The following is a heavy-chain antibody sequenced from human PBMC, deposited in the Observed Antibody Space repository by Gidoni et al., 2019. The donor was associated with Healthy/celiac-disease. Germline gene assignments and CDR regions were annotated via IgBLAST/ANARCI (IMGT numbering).Heavy chain of an antibody. D-gene: IGHD3-10*01. Sequence: EVQLLESGGGLVQPGGSLRLSCAASGFTFSSYAMSPVRQAPGKGLEWVSAISGSGGSTYYADSVKGRFTISRDNSKNTLYLQMNSLRAEDTAVYYCAKDSGMDYYGSGSLGLGYYGMDVWGQGTTVTVSS. CDR1: GFTFSSYA. V-gene: IGHV3-23*01. CDR2: ISGSGGST. CDR3: AKDSGMDYYGSGSLGLGYYGMDV. J-gene: IGHJ6*02.